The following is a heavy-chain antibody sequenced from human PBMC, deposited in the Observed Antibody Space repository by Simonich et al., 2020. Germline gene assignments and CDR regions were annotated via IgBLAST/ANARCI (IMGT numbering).Heavy chain of an antibody. CDR3: ARSTTGTTAFDI. J-gene: IGHJ3*02. CDR2: ISAYNDNT. CDR1: GYTFTSYG. Sequence: QVQLVQSGAEVKKPGASVKVSCKASGYTFTSYGISWGRQAPGQGLEWMGWISAYNDNTNDAQKLQSRVTMTTDTSTSTAYMELMSLRSDDTAVYYCARSTTGTTAFDIWGQGTMVTVSS. D-gene: IGHD1-1*01. V-gene: IGHV1-18*01.